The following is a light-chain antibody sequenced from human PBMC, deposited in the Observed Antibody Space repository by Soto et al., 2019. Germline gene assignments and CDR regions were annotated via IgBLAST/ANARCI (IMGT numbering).Light chain of an antibody. CDR2: GAS. J-gene: IGKJ4*01. CDR3: QHYNNLPLT. V-gene: IGKV3-15*01. CDR1: QSVSND. Sequence: EIMMTQSPATLSVSPGERATLSCRASQSVSNDLAWYQQRPGQAPRLIIYGASSRATGVPARFTGSGSGTEFTLTISSLQSEDFAVYYCQHYNNLPLTFGGGTKVEIK.